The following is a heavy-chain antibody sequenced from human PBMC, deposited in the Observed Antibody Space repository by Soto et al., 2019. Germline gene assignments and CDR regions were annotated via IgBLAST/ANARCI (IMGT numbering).Heavy chain of an antibody. CDR1: GGSFSGYY. CDR2: INHSGST. Sequence: SETLSLTCAVYGGSFSGYYWSWIRQPPGKGLEWIGEINHSGSTNYNPSLKSRVTISVDTSKNQFSLKLSSVTAADTAVYYCASSYCSSTSCYTTAFDYWGQGTLVTVSS. D-gene: IGHD2-2*02. V-gene: IGHV4-34*01. J-gene: IGHJ4*02. CDR3: ASSYCSSTSCYTTAFDY.